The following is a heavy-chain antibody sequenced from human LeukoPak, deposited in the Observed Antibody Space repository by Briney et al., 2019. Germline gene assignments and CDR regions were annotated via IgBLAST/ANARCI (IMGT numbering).Heavy chain of an antibody. D-gene: IGHD6-19*01. J-gene: IGHJ5*02. V-gene: IGHV1-18*01. Sequence: ASVKVSCKASGYTFTSYGISWVRQAPGQGLEWMGWISAYIGNTNYAQKLQGRVTMTTDTSMSTAYMELRSLRSDDTAVYYCARELTVAGRNWFDPWGQGTLVTVSS. CDR3: ARELTVAGRNWFDP. CDR2: ISAYIGNT. CDR1: GYTFTSYG.